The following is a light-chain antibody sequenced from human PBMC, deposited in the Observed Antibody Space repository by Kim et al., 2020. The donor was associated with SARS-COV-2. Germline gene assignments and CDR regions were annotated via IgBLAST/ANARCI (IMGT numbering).Light chain of an antibody. J-gene: IGLJ3*02. CDR2: GPT. CDR3: QSYDISLSGSV. V-gene: IGLV1-40*01. Sequence: RLTISCTGGSSNSGARYNVHCYQQPPGTAPKLLIHGPTNRPSGVPDRFSGSKSGTSASLAITGLQAEDEADYYCQSYDISLSGSVFGGGTQLTVL. CDR1: SSNSGARYN.